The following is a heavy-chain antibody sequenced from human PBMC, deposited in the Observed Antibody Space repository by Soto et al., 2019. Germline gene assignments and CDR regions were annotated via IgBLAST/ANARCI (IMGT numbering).Heavy chain of an antibody. V-gene: IGHV1-8*01. J-gene: IGHJ5*02. CDR2: MNPNSGNT. CDR1: GYTFTSYD. D-gene: IGHD6-13*01. Sequence: ASVKVSCKASGYTFTSYDINWVRQATGQALEWMGGMNPNSGNTGYAQKFQGRVTMARNTSIRTAYMELSSLRSEDTAVYYCARAYSSSWYRGKGWFDPWGEGTLVTVSS. CDR3: ARAYSSSWYRGKGWFDP.